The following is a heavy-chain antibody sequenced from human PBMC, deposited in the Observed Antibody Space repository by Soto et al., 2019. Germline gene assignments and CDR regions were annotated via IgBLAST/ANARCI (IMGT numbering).Heavy chain of an antibody. CDR2: IIPIFGTA. V-gene: IGHV1-69*13. CDR1: GGTFSSYA. CDR3: ARGGRDGYNNWFDA. Sequence: SVKVSCKASGGTFSSYAISWVRQAPGQGLEWMGGIIPIFGTANYAQKFQGRVTITADESTSTAYMELSSLRSEDTAVYYCARGGRDGYNNWFDAWGQGTLVTVSS. J-gene: IGHJ5*02. D-gene: IGHD5-12*01.